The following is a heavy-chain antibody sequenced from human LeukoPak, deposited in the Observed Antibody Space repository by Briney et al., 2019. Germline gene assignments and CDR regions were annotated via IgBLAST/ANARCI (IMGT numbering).Heavy chain of an antibody. CDR1: GFTFSSYG. Sequence: GGSLRLSCAASGFTFSSYGMSWVRQAPGKGLEWVSSITGNGASAFYADSVKGRFTISRDTSRNTLYLQVDSLRAEDTAVYYCAKKYASGWYNYLDHWGQGTLVTVSS. D-gene: IGHD6-19*01. J-gene: IGHJ4*02. CDR2: ITGNGASA. V-gene: IGHV3-23*01. CDR3: AKKYASGWYNYLDH.